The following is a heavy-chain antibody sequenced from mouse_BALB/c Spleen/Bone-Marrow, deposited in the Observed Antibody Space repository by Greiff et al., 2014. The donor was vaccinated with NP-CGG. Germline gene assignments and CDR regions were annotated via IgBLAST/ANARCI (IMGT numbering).Heavy chain of an antibody. CDR2: IRTKADDHAT. CDR1: GFAFSDTW. Sequence: EVKVEESGGGLVQPGGSMKLSCAASGFAFSDTWLDWVRQSPEKGPEWVAEIRTKADDHATYYAESVKGRFTISRDDSISSVYLQINSLRAEDTGIYYCTPHPFDYWGQGTTLTVSS. J-gene: IGHJ2*01. V-gene: IGHV6-6*01. CDR3: TPHPFDY.